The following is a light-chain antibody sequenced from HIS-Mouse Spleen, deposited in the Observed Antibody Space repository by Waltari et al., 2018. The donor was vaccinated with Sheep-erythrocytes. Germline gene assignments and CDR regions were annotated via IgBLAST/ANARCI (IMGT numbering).Light chain of an antibody. Sequence: QSALTQPRSVSGSPGQSVTISCPGTSSDGGGYNYVSWYQQPPGKAPKLMIYDVSKRPSGVPDRFSGSKSGNTASLTISGLQAEDEADYYCCSYAGSYTVFGGGTKLTVL. CDR1: SSDGGGYNY. V-gene: IGLV2-11*01. CDR2: DVS. J-gene: IGLJ3*02. CDR3: CSYAGSYTV.